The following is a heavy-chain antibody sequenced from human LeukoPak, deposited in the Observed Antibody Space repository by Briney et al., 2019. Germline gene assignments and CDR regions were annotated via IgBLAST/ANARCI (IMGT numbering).Heavy chain of an antibody. Sequence: GGSLRLSCAASGFTFSSYSMNWVRQAPGKGLEWVSSISSSSSYIYYADSVKGRFTISRDNAKNSLYLQMNSLRAEDTALYYCARSIMGGGAFDYWGQGTQVTVSS. CDR1: GFTFSSYS. CDR3: ARSIMGGGAFDY. D-gene: IGHD3-10*01. J-gene: IGHJ4*02. CDR2: ISSSSSYI. V-gene: IGHV3-21*04.